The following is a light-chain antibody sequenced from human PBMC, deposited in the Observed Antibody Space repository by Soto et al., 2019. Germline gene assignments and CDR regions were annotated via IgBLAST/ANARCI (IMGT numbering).Light chain of an antibody. CDR2: EDN. J-gene: IGLJ2*01. CDR3: CSYAGSYTVV. Sequence: NFMLTQPHSVSESPGKTVTISCTRSSGSIASTYVQWFQQRPGSAPTVVIFEDNQRPSGVPDRFSGSIDRSSNSASLAISGLQAGDEAEYYCCSYAGSYTVVFGGGTKLTVL. V-gene: IGLV6-57*04. CDR1: SGSIASTY.